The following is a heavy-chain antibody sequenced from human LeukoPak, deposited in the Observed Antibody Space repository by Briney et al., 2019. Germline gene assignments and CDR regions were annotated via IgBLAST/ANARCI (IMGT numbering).Heavy chain of an antibody. CDR1: GFTVSSNY. CDR2: ILGGGGT. CDR3: ARGLVPTYYYFES. J-gene: IGHJ4*02. V-gene: IGHV3-66*01. D-gene: IGHD3-16*01. Sequence: GVSLRLSCAASGFTVSSNYMTWVRQAPGKGLEWVSVILGGGGTYYADSVKGRFTISRDNSKNTLYLQMNSLRAEDTAVYYCARGLVPTYYYFESWGQGTLVTVSS.